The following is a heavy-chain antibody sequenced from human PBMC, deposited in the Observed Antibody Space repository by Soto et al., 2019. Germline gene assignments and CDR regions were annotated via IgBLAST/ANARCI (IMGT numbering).Heavy chain of an antibody. CDR3: AHSGDYDLLTFDH. CDR1: GFSLSSYGMG. CDR2: IYWDDDK. J-gene: IGHJ4*02. D-gene: IGHD4-17*01. Sequence: QITLKESGPTLVRPAQTLTLTCGFSGFSLSSYGMGVAWIRQPPGKALEWLALIYWDDDKRYSPSLKDRLAISKDTSSNQVFLTITNMDPGDTATYFCAHSGDYDLLTFDHWGPGTLVTVSS. V-gene: IGHV2-5*02.